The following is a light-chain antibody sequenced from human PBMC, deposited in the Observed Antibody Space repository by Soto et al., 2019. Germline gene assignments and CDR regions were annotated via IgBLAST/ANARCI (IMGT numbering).Light chain of an antibody. Sequence: EIVLTQSPGTLSLSPGERATLSCRASQSVSSNYFAWYQQKPGQAPRLLIYGVSSRATGIPGRFSGSGSGTDFTLTISSLQSEDLAVYYCQQYNNWPWTFGQGTKVDIK. J-gene: IGKJ1*01. CDR3: QQYNNWPWT. CDR2: GVS. CDR1: QSVSSNY. V-gene: IGKV3D-15*01.